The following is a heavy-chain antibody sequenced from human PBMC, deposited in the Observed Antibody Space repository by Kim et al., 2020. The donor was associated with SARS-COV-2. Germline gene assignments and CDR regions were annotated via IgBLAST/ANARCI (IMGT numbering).Heavy chain of an antibody. Sequence: SETLSLTCTVSGGSISSSSYYWGWIRQPPGKGLEWIGSIYYSGSTYYNPSLKSRVTISVDTSKNQFSLKLSSVTAADTAVYYCARGYQLLALPCWFDPWGQGTLVTVSS. J-gene: IGHJ5*02. CDR2: IYYSGST. D-gene: IGHD2-2*01. V-gene: IGHV4-39*01. CDR1: GGSISSSSYY. CDR3: ARGYQLLALPCWFDP.